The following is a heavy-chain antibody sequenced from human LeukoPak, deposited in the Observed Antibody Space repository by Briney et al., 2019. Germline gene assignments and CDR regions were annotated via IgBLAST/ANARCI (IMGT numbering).Heavy chain of an antibody. CDR2: ISSTSGNTI. CDR1: GGSIGSSSYY. CDR3: AKDIVAAGLFFDY. Sequence: LSLTCTVSGGSIGSSSYYWGWIRQAPGKGLERVSYISSTSGNTIYYADSVKGRFTISRDNAKNSLYLQMNSLRAEDTAVYYCAKDIVAAGLFFDYWGQGTLVTVSS. D-gene: IGHD6-13*01. V-gene: IGHV3-11*01. J-gene: IGHJ4*02.